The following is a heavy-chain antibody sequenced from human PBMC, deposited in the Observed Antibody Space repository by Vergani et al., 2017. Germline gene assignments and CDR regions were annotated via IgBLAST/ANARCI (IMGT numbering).Heavy chain of an antibody. CDR2: INAGNGNT. D-gene: IGHD3-10*01. V-gene: IGHV1-3*01. J-gene: IGHJ4*02. CDR1: GYTFTSYA. Sequence: QVQLVQSGAEVKKPGASVKVSCKASGYTFTSYAMHWVRQDPGQRLEWMGWINAGNGNTKYSQQFQGRVTITRDTSASTAYMELSSLRSEDTAVYYCARDRLVRGVIIAALGYWGQGTLVTVSS. CDR3: ARDRLVRGVIIAALGY.